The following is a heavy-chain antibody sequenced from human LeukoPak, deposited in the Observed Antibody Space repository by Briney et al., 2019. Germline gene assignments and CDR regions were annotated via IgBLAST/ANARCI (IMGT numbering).Heavy chain of an antibody. CDR1: GGTFSSYA. D-gene: IGHD3-3*01. CDR2: IIPIFGTA. J-gene: IGHJ5*02. Sequence: GSSVKVSCKASGGTFSSYAISWVQQAPGQGLEWMGGIIPIFGTANYAQKFQGRVTITTDESTSTAYMELSSLRSEDTAVYYCARDEINFWSGTESWFDPWGQGTLVTVSS. V-gene: IGHV1-69*05. CDR3: ARDEINFWSGTESWFDP.